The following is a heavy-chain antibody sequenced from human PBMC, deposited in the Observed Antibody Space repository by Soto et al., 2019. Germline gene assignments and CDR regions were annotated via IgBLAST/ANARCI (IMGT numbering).Heavy chain of an antibody. Sequence: ASVKVSCKASGYSFSNYGISWVRQAPGQGLEWMGWINPNSGGTNYAQKFQGWVTMTGDTSISTAYMVLSRLRSDDTAVYYCARDLGGGDAFDIWGQGTMVTVSS. CDR3: ARDLGGGDAFDI. J-gene: IGHJ3*02. CDR1: GYSFSNYG. V-gene: IGHV1-2*04. CDR2: INPNSGGT. D-gene: IGHD1-26*01.